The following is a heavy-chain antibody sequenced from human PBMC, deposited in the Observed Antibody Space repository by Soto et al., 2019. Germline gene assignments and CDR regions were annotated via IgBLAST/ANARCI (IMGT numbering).Heavy chain of an antibody. CDR2: ISYDGSNK. V-gene: IGHV3-30*18. D-gene: IGHD1-26*01. Sequence: QVQLVESGGGVVQPGRSLRLSCAASGFTFRSYGMHWVRQAPGKGLEWVAVISYDGSNKYYVDSVKGRFTISRDNSKNTLSLQLNSLGPEDTAVYYCAKVRSGSYGSAFDYWGQGTPVTVSS. J-gene: IGHJ4*02. CDR1: GFTFRSYG. CDR3: AKVRSGSYGSAFDY.